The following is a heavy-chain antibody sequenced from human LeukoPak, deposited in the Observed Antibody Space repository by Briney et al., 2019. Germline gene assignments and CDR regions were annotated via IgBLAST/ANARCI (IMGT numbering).Heavy chain of an antibody. V-gene: IGHV1-2*02. CDR1: GYTFTGYY. D-gene: IGHD5-24*01. CDR3: ARVIGDGYNLFDY. Sequence: ASVKVSCKASGYTFTGYYMHWVRQAPGQGLEWMGWINPNSGGTNYAQKFQGRVTMTRDTSISTAYMELSRLRSDDTAVYYCARVIGDGYNLFDYWGQGTLVTVFS. J-gene: IGHJ4*02. CDR2: INPNSGGT.